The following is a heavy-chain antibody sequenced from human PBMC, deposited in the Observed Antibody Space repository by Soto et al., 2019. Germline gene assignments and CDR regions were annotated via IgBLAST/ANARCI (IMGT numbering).Heavy chain of an antibody. V-gene: IGHV3-30*18. CDR3: AKISNGGLVGASYFGY. CDR2: ISYDGSNK. J-gene: IGHJ4*02. D-gene: IGHD1-26*01. Sequence: GGSLRLSCAASGFSFVNYAMNWVRQAPGKGLEWVAVISYDGSNKYYADSVKGRFTISRDNSKNTLYLQMNSLRAEDTAVYYCAKISNGGLVGASYFGYWGQGTLVTVSS. CDR1: GFSFVNYA.